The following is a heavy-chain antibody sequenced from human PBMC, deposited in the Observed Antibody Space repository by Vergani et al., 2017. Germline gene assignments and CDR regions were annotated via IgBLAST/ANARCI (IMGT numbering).Heavy chain of an antibody. CDR3: ARARIAGTRWIDP. D-gene: IGHD1-7*01. CDR2: IKQDGSEK. Sequence: EVQLVESGGGLVQPGGSLRLSCAASGFTFISYWMSWVRQAPGKGLEWVANIKQDGSEKNYVDSVKGRFTISRDNAKKSLYLQINSLRAEDTAVYYCARARIAGTRWIDPWGQGTLVTVSS. CDR1: GFTFISYW. J-gene: IGHJ5*02. V-gene: IGHV3-7*01.